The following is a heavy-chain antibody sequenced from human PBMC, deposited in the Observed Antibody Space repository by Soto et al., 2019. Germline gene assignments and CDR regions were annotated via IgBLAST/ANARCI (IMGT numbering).Heavy chain of an antibody. CDR2: IYYSGST. CDR1: GGSISSYY. D-gene: IGHD6-19*01. J-gene: IGHJ4*02. Sequence: SETLSLTCTVSGGSISSYYWSWIRQPPGKGLEWIGYIYYSGSTNYNPSLKSRVTISVDTSKNQFSLKLSSVTAADTAVYYCARDRSKSSGFDYWGQGTLVTVS. V-gene: IGHV4-59*01. CDR3: ARDRSKSSGFDY.